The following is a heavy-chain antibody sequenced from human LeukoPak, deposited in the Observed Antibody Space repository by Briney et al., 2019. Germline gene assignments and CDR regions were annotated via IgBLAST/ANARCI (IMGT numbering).Heavy chain of an antibody. CDR3: STDRIVGRDYFDY. CDR2: IKSKTDGGTA. D-gene: IGHD1-26*01. J-gene: IGHJ4*02. V-gene: IGHV3-15*01. Sequence: GGSLRLSCAASGFTFSDAWMSWVRQAPGKGLEWVGRIKSKTDGGTADYAAPVKGRFTISRDDSKNTLSLQMNSLKTEDTALCYCSTDRIVGRDYFDYWGQGTLVTVSS. CDR1: GFTFSDAW.